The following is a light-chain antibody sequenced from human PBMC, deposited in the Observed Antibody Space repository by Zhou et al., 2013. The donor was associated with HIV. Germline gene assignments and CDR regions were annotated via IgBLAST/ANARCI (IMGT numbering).Light chain of an antibody. CDR1: QGVSSA. V-gene: IGKV1-13*02. Sequence: AIQLTQSPSSLSASVGDRVTVTCRASQGVSSALAWYHQKPGKAPKLLIYSASTLESGVASRFSGSGSGTEFTLTIGSLQPDDSGTYYCQKYNSAPGTFGQGTKVEIK. CDR2: SAS. CDR3: QKYNSAPGT. J-gene: IGKJ1*01.